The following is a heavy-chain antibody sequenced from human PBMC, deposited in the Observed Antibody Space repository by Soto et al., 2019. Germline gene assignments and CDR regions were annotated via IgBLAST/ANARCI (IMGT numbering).Heavy chain of an antibody. CDR2: IYYSGST. Sequence: QVQLQESGPGLVKPSQTLSLTCTVSGGSISSGGYYWSWIRQHPGKGLEWIGYIYYSGSTYYNPSLKSRVTISVDTSKNQFSLKLSSVTAADTAVYYCARDRIQGAVVAATPYYYYYGMDVWGQGTTVTVSS. D-gene: IGHD2-15*01. J-gene: IGHJ6*02. CDR3: ARDRIQGAVVAATPYYYYYGMDV. V-gene: IGHV4-31*03. CDR1: GGSISSGGYY.